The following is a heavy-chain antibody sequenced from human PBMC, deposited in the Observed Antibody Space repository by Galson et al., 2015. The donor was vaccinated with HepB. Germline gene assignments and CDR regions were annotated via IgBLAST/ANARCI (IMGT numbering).Heavy chain of an antibody. CDR1: GDSVASNSAA. CDR2: TYYRSKWYK. V-gene: IGHV6-1*01. D-gene: IGHD6-13*01. J-gene: IGHJ6*02. CDR3: AREAFWIAAAGRFDYGMDV. Sequence: CAISGDSVASNSAAWNRIRQSPSRGLEWLGRTYYRSKWYKDYAVSVKSRITINPDTSKNQFSLQLNSVTPEDTAVYYCAREAFWIAAAGRFDYGMDVWGQGTTVTVSS.